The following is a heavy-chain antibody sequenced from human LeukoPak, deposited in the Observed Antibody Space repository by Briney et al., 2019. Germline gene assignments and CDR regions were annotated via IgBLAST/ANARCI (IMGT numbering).Heavy chain of an antibody. Sequence: GGSLRLSCAASGFTFSTYSMNWVRQAPGKGLEWVSSICSSSSYIYYADSVTGRFTISRDNAKNSLYLQMNSLRAEDTAVYYCAREGLITTTIIVLGAHFDYWGQGTLVTVSS. CDR1: GFTFSTYS. D-gene: IGHD3-22*01. CDR3: AREGLITTTIIVLGAHFDY. J-gene: IGHJ4*02. CDR2: ICSSSSYI. V-gene: IGHV3-21*01.